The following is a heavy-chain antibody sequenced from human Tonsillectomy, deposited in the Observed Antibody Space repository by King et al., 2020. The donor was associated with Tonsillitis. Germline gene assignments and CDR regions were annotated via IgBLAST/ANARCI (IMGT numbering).Heavy chain of an antibody. V-gene: IGHV3-64D*06. CDR3: VKGSPYGDSIFDY. CDR1: GFIFSNYA. D-gene: IGHD4-17*01. CDR2: ISSNGGST. J-gene: IGHJ4*02. Sequence: VQLVESGGGLVQPGGSLRLSCSASGFIFSNYALHWVRQPPGEGLEYVSAISSNGGSTYYADSVKGRFTISRDNSKNTLYLQMSSLRAEDTAVYYCVKGSPYGDSIFDYWGQGTLVTVSS.